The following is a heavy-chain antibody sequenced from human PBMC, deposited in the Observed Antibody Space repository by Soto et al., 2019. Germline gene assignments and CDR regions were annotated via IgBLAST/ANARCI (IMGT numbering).Heavy chain of an antibody. J-gene: IGHJ5*02. CDR1: GGSISDYY. CDR2: VYNGGST. CDR3: AKDGSRSYFHGFDP. V-gene: IGHV4-59*01. D-gene: IGHD3-10*01. Sequence: SETLSLTCIVSGGSISDYYWNWIRQPPGKGLEWIGHVYNGGSTNYNPSLKSRVTISVDTSKNQFSLKLSSVTPADTAMYYCAKDGSRSYFHGFDPWGQGTLVTVSS.